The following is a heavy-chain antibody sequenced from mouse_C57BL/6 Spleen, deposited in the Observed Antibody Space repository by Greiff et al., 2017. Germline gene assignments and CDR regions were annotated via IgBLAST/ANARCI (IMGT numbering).Heavy chain of an antibody. Sequence: EVKLVESGGGLVKPGGSLKLSCAASGFTFSDYGMHWVRQAPEKGLEWVAYISSGSSTIYYADTVKGRFTISRDNAKNTLFLQMTSLRSEDTAMYYCARLYGSSSYWYFDVWGTGTTVTVSS. J-gene: IGHJ1*03. CDR2: ISSGSSTI. CDR3: ARLYGSSSYWYFDV. D-gene: IGHD1-1*01. CDR1: GFTFSDYG. V-gene: IGHV5-17*01.